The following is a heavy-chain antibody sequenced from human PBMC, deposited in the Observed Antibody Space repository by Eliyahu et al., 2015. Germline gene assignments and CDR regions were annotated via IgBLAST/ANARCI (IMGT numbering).Heavy chain of an antibody. Sequence: QVQLVQSGAEVKKPGASVKVSGKASGYTFTGYYMXWVRQAPGQGLEWMGRINPNSGGTNYAQKFQGRVTMTRDTSISTAYMELSRLRSDDTAVYYCARENSGRDLGGYYYYYMDVWGKGTTVTVSS. D-gene: IGHD5-12*01. J-gene: IGHJ6*03. CDR1: GYTFTGYY. V-gene: IGHV1-2*06. CDR3: ARENSGRDLGGYYYYYMDV. CDR2: INPNSGGT.